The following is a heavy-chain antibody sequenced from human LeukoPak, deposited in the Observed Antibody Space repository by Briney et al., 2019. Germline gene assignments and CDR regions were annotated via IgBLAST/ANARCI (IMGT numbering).Heavy chain of an antibody. D-gene: IGHD3-10*01. CDR1: GFTFSSYA. J-gene: IGHJ3*02. CDR2: IKQDGSEK. V-gene: IGHV3-7*01. CDR3: ARGLLEWFGESRGAFDI. Sequence: GGSLRLSCAASGFTFSSYAMSWVRQAPGKGLEWVANIKQDGSEKYYVDSVKGRFTISRDNAKNSLYLQMNSLRAEDTAVYYCARGLLEWFGESRGAFDIWGQGTMVTVSS.